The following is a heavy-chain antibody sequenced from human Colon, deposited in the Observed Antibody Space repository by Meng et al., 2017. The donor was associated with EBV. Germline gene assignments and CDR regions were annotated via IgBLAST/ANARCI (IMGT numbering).Heavy chain of an antibody. CDR2: IYYSGST. Sequence: QGDLEESGPCMVKPSESRFLPGTVSGGSIGSYYWSCIRKHPGKGLEWIGYIYYSGSTNYNPSLKSRVTISVDTSKIQFSPEMSCVTAEDTAVYYCARHFINWFDPGRQGSLVTVSS. J-gene: IGHJ5*02. CDR3: ARHFINWFDP. V-gene: IGHV4-59*08. CDR1: GGSIGSYY.